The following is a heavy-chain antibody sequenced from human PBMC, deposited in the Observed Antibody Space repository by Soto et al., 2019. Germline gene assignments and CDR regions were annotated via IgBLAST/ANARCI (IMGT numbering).Heavy chain of an antibody. J-gene: IGHJ6*03. CDR3: ARGVHNYYYMDV. D-gene: IGHD3-10*01. CDR1: GFTFSSYW. V-gene: IGHV3-74*01. Sequence: EVQLVESGGGLVQPGGSLRLSCAASGFTFSSYWMHWVRQDPGKGLVWVARIKGDVSVTNYADSVKGRFTISRDNAKNTVYLQMNSLRAEDTAVYYFARGVHNYYYMDVWGKGTTVIVSS. CDR2: IKGDVSVT.